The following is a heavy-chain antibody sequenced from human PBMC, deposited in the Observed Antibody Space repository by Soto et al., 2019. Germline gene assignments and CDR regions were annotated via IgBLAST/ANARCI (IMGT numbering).Heavy chain of an antibody. CDR2: LIPISGTT. D-gene: IGHD6-13*01. J-gene: IGHJ3*02. V-gene: IGHV1-69*13. CDR1: GGTFSNYA. CDR3: ARSIASAAGIWDAFDI. Sequence: SVKVSCKASGGTFSNYAIAWVRQAPGQGLEWMGGLIPISGTTNYAQKFQGRVTITADESTSTAYMELRSLRSEDTAVYYCARSIASAAGIWDAFDIWGQWTMVTDSS.